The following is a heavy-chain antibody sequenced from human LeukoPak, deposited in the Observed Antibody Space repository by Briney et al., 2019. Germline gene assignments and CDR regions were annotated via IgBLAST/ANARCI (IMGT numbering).Heavy chain of an antibody. CDR1: GGSIRSGDHY. CDR2: IYYSGST. D-gene: IGHD2-21*01. Sequence: KPSETLSLTCNVSGGSIRSGDHYWGWIRQPPGKGLEWIGRIYYSGSTYYNPSLKSRVTISVDTSKNHFSLKPISVTAADTAVYYCARRGISQGYYMDVWGKGTTVTISS. V-gene: IGHV4-39*02. J-gene: IGHJ6*03. CDR3: ARRGISQGYYMDV.